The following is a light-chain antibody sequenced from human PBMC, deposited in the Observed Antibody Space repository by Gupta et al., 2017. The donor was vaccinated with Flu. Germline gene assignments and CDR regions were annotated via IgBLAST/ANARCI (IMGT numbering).Light chain of an antibody. J-gene: IGLJ1*01. CDR3: CSYAGSSTYV. Sequence: QSALTQPASASGSPRQSITLSCTGTSSGVGSYNLVSWYQQHPGKAPKLMIYEGSKRPSGVSNRFSGSKSGNTASLTISGLQAEDEADYYCCSYAGSSTYVFGTGTKVTVL. CDR2: EGS. V-gene: IGLV2-23*01. CDR1: SSGVGSYNL.